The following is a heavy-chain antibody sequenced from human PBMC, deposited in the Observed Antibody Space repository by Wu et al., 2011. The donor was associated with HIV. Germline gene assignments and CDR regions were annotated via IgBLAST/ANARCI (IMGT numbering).Heavy chain of an antibody. Sequence: QVQLVQSGAEVKKPGASVKVSCKASGYTFTSYYMHWVRQAPGQGLEWMGIINPSGGSTSYAQKFQGRVTMTRDTSTSTVYMELSSLRSEDTAVYYCATKSSSPFYYYYMDVWGKGTTVTVSS. V-gene: IGHV1-46*01. CDR3: ATKSSSPFYYYYMDV. CDR2: INPSGGST. CDR1: GYTFTSYY. D-gene: IGHD3-10*01. J-gene: IGHJ6*03.